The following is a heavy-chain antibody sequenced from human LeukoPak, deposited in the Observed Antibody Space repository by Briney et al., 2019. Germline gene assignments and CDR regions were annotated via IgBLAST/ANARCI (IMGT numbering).Heavy chain of an antibody. CDR2: ISGSGDST. V-gene: IGHV3-23*01. CDR3: AKDEGTAMAQGY. CDR1: GFTFSSYA. Sequence: GGSLRLSCAASGFTFSSYAMNWVRQAPGKGLEWVSAISGSGDSTYYADSVKGRFTISRDNSKNTLYLQMNSLRAEDTAVYYCAKDEGTAMAQGYWGQGTLVTVSS. D-gene: IGHD5-18*01. J-gene: IGHJ4*02.